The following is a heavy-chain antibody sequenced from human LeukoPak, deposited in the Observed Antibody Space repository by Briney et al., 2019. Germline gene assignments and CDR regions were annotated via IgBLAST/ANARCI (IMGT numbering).Heavy chain of an antibody. Sequence: ASVKVSCKASGYTFTDYYVHWVGQAPGEGLEWMGWINPHTGGAQYAQKLQGRVTMTRDMSIITVYMQLSSLRSDDTAVYYCARHGSAGGYSYNSGMDVWGQGTTVTVSS. D-gene: IGHD3-16*01. J-gene: IGHJ6*02. CDR1: GYTFTDYY. CDR2: INPHTGGA. CDR3: ARHGSAGGYSYNSGMDV. V-gene: IGHV1-2*02.